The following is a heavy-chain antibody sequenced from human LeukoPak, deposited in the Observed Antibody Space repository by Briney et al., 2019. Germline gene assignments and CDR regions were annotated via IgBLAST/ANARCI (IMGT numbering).Heavy chain of an antibody. V-gene: IGHV4-39*01. CDR2: IWIGQIYSRGFT. CDR1: CGSVYSDTYR. CDR3: ARLHPGGGDYY. J-gene: IGHJ4*02. D-gene: IGHD2-8*02. Sequence: SETLADSRNVSCGSVYSDTYRWGWTRQPPGQGLEWIGQIWIGQIYSRGFTEYNPSLKSRVTVSADTTNNQFSLKLNSMTAADTAIYYCARLHPGGGDYYWGQGILVTVSS.